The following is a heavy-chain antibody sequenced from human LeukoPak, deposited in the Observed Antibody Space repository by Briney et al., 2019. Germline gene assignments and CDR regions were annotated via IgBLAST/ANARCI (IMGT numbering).Heavy chain of an antibody. D-gene: IGHD4-17*01. CDR2: IYYSGST. Sequence: PSETLSLTCTVSGGSISSYYWSWIRQPPGKGLEWIGYIYYSGSTNYNPSLKSRVTISVDTSKNQFSLKLSSVTAADTAVYYCARSPDYGVGGFDYWGQGTLVTVSS. V-gene: IGHV4-59*01. J-gene: IGHJ4*02. CDR1: GGSISSYY. CDR3: ARSPDYGVGGFDY.